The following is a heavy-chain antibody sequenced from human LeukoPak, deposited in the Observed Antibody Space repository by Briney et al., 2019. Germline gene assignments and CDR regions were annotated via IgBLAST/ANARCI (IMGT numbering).Heavy chain of an antibody. CDR2: MNPNSGNT. Sequence: ASVKVSCKASGYTFTSYDMNWVRQATGQGLEWMGWMNPNSGNTGYAQKFQGRVTMTRNTSISTAYMELSSLRSEDTAVYYCARQGGSYPTVDYWGQGTLATVSS. J-gene: IGHJ4*02. V-gene: IGHV1-8*01. CDR1: GYTFTSYD. CDR3: ARQGGSYPTVDY. D-gene: IGHD1-26*01.